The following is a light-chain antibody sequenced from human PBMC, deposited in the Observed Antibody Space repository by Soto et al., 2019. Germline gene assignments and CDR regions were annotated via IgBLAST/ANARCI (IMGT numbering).Light chain of an antibody. V-gene: IGKV3-15*01. J-gene: IGKJ4*01. CDR3: QQYNVWPLT. Sequence: EIVMTQSPATLSVYPGERATLSCRASQSVSSNLAWYQQKPGQTPKLLIYVASTRATGIPARFSGSGSGTEFTLTINSLQSEDFAVYYCQQYNVWPLTFGGGTKVEFK. CDR1: QSVSSN. CDR2: VAS.